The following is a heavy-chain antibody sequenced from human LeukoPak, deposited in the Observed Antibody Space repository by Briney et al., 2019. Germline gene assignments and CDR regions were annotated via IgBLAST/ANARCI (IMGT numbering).Heavy chain of an antibody. Sequence: ASVKVSCKASGYTFTDYYIHWVRQAPGQGLEWMGRINPSSGGANYAQKFQGRVTMTRDTSISTAYMELIRLRSDDPAVYYCARVRFGELAFDYWGQGTLVTFSS. D-gene: IGHD3-10*01. V-gene: IGHV1-2*06. CDR2: INPSSGGA. CDR3: ARVRFGELAFDY. J-gene: IGHJ4*02. CDR1: GYTFTDYY.